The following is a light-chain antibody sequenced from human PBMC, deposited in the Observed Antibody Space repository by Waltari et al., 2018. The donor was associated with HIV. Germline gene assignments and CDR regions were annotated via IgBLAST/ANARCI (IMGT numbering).Light chain of an antibody. CDR3: SSYITTGTSL. Sequence: QSALTQPASVSGSLGQSITISFIGSSLDIGTYNHFSWYQQYPDKAPLLLIRDVNTRHSGIPFRFSAAKSGKTATLTISVLQAEDEADYYCSSYITTGTSLFGGGTKVTVL. J-gene: IGLJ3*02. CDR1: SLDIGTYNH. CDR2: DVN. V-gene: IGLV2-14*03.